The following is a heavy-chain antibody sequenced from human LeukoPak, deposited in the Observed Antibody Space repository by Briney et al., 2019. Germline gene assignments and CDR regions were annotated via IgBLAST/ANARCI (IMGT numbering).Heavy chain of an antibody. CDR3: ASYMATVVTDNYP. CDR1: GFTFSSYS. V-gene: IGHV3-21*01. CDR2: ISSSSSYI. J-gene: IGHJ5*02. D-gene: IGHD4-23*01. Sequence: KSGGSLRLSCAASGFTFSSYSMNWVRQAPGKGLEWVSSISSSSSYIYYADSVKGRFTISRDNAKNSLYLQMNSLRAEDTAVYYCASYMATVVTDNYPWGQGTLVTVSS.